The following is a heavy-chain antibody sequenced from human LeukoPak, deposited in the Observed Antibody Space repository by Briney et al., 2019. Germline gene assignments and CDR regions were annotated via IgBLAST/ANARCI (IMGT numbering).Heavy chain of an antibody. Sequence: GGSLRLSCGASGFTFSSYSMNWVRQAPWKGLEWVSYISSSSSTIYYADSVKGRFTISRDNAKNSLYLQMNSLRAEDTAVYYCARDSYGSGSSYRIVYWGQGTLVTVSS. CDR1: GFTFSSYS. CDR3: ARDSYGSGSSYRIVY. V-gene: IGHV3-48*04. CDR2: ISSSSSTI. D-gene: IGHD3-10*01. J-gene: IGHJ4*02.